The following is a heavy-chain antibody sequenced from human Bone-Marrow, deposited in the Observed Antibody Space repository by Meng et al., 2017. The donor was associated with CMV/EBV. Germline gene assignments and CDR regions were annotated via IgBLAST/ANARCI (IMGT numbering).Heavy chain of an antibody. CDR1: GGSFSGYY. CDR3: ARESYDILTGYPLGAFDI. D-gene: IGHD3-9*01. CDR2: INHSGST. Sequence: SETLSLTCAVSGGSFSGYYWSWIRQPPGKGLEWIGEINHSGSTNYNPSLKSRVTISVDTSKNQFSLKLSSVTAADTAVYYCARESYDILTGYPLGAFDIWGQGTMVTVSS. V-gene: IGHV4-34*01. J-gene: IGHJ3*02.